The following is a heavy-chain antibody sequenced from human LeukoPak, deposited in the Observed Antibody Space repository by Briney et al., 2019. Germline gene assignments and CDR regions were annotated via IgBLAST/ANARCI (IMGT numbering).Heavy chain of an antibody. Sequence: GGSLRLSCAASGFTFSSYAMSWVRQAPGKGLGWVSGISGSSDSTYYADSVKGRFTISRDNSKNTLYLQMNSLRAEDTAVYYCARESGYGGNSYYYYYYGMDVWGQGTTVTVSS. CDR2: ISGSSDST. D-gene: IGHD4-23*01. J-gene: IGHJ6*02. CDR3: ARESGYGGNSYYYYYYGMDV. CDR1: GFTFSSYA. V-gene: IGHV3-23*01.